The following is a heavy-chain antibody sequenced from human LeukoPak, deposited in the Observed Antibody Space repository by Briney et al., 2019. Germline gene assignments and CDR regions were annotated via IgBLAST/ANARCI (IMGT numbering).Heavy chain of an antibody. CDR2: INHSGST. Sequence: SETLSLTCAVYGGSFSGYYWSWIRQPPGKGLEWIGEINHSGSTNYNPSLKSRVPISVDTSKNQFSLKLSSVTAADTAVYYCASGPVGYCSSTSCYRRGNWFDPWGQGTLVTVSS. CDR3: ASGPVGYCSSTSCYRRGNWFDP. CDR1: GGSFSGYY. D-gene: IGHD2-2*01. V-gene: IGHV4-34*01. J-gene: IGHJ5*02.